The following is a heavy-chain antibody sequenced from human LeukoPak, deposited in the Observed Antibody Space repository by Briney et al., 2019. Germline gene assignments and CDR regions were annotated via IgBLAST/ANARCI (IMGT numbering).Heavy chain of an antibody. D-gene: IGHD4-17*01. CDR2: IFPHDSDT. V-gene: IGHV5-51*01. Sequence: GESLKISCKGSGYNFPSYWIGWVRQMPGEGLEWMGIIFPHDSDTRYSPSFQGQVIISADKSISTAYLQWNSLKASDTAMYYCARRTSYGDYVYWYFDLWGRGTLVTVSS. J-gene: IGHJ2*01. CDR3: ARRTSYGDYVYWYFDL. CDR1: GYNFPSYW.